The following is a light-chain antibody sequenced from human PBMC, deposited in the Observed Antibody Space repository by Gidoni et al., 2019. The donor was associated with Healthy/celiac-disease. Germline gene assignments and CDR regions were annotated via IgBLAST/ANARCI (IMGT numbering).Light chain of an antibody. CDR3: QQRSNWPRT. CDR2: DAS. CDR1: QSVSSY. Sequence: ILFTQSPATLSLSPGERATLSCRASQSVSSYLAWYQQEPGQAPRLLIYDASNRATGIPARFSGSGSGTDFTLTISSLEPEDFAVYYCQQRSNWPRTFGQGTKVEIK. J-gene: IGKJ1*01. V-gene: IGKV3-11*01.